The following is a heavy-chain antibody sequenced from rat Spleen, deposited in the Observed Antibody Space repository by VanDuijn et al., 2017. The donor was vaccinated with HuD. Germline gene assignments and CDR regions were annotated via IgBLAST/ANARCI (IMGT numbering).Heavy chain of an antibody. Sequence: VQLKESGPGLVQPSQTLSLTCTVSGFSLSDCSVHWVRQPPGKGLEWIAAISSGGSTYYNSALKSRLSISRDTSKSQVFLKMNSLQTEDTAMYFCATQRGYWGQGVMVTVSS. CDR1: GFSLSDCS. V-gene: IGHV2S12*01. J-gene: IGHJ2*01. CDR2: ISSGGST. CDR3: ATQRGY.